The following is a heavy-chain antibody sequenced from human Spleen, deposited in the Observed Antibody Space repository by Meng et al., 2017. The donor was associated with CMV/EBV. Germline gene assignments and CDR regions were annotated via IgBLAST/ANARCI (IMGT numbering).Heavy chain of an antibody. D-gene: IGHD3-3*01. V-gene: IGHV3-23*03. J-gene: IGHJ6*02. CDR2: IYSGGANP. Sequence: GGSLRLSCVGSGFIFRTYAMSWVRQAPGKGLEWVSVIYSGGANPNYADSVKGRFTISRDDSKNALYSQMNSLRAEDTAVYYCAKDFWGGYYSEDYYYYYGLDVWGQGTTVTVSS. CDR1: GFIFRTYA. CDR3: AKDFWGGYYSEDYYYYYGLDV.